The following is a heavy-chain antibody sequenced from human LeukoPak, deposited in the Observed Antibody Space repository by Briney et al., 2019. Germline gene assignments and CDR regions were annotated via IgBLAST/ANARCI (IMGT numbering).Heavy chain of an antibody. V-gene: IGHV3-23*01. Sequence: GGSLRLSFAAPGLTFTGYAMSWARKAQGRGLEWVSPISGSGGSTYYADSVKGRFTISRDNSKNTLYLQMNSLRAEDTAVYYCARAYCSGGSCYPYYYYMDVWGKGTTVTISS. D-gene: IGHD2-15*01. CDR3: ARAYCSGGSCYPYYYYMDV. J-gene: IGHJ6*03. CDR1: GLTFTGYA. CDR2: ISGSGGST.